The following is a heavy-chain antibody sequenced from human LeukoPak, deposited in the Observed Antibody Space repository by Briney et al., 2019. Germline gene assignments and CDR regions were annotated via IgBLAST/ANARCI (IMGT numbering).Heavy chain of an antibody. J-gene: IGHJ4*02. D-gene: IGHD1-26*01. CDR1: GFTFSSYG. CDR3: AKERLRSGSRPYYFDY. V-gene: IGHV3-30*02. CDR2: IRYNGNNK. Sequence: PGGSLRLSCAASGFTFSSYGMHWVRQAPGKGLEWVAFIRYNGNNKYYADSVKGRFTISRDNSKNTLYLQMNSLRAEDTAVYYCAKERLRSGSRPYYFDYWGQGTLVTVSS.